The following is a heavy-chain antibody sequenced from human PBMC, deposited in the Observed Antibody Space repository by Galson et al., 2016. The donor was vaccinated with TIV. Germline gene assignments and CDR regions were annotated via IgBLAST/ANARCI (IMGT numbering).Heavy chain of an antibody. V-gene: IGHV3-66*02. CDR3: ARDRYYDASGYYYYYYVLDV. CDR1: GISVTDNF. J-gene: IGHJ6*02. Sequence: SLRLSCAGSGISVTDNFITWVRQAPGKGLEWISTTYSNGDTYYADSVKGRFTISRDTSKNTLHLHMNSLRTEDTAVYFCARDRYYDASGYYYYYYVLDVWGQGTTVAVS. D-gene: IGHD3-22*01. CDR2: TYSNGDT.